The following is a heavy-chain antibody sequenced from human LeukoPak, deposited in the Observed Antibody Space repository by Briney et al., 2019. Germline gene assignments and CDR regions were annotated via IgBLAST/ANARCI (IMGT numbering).Heavy chain of an antibody. CDR3: ARVSPWLVQGGTNYFDY. V-gene: IGHV4-59*01. J-gene: IGHJ4*02. CDR2: IYYSGST. D-gene: IGHD6-19*01. Sequence: SETLSLTCTVSGGSISSYYWSWIRQPPGKGLEWIGYIYYSGSTNYNPSLKSRVTISVDTSKNQFSLKLSSVTAADTAVYYCARVSPWLVQGGTNYFDYWGQGTLVTVSS. CDR1: GGSISSYY.